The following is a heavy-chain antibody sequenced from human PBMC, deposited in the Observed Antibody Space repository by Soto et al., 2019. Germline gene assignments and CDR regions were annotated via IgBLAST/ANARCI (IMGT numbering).Heavy chain of an antibody. J-gene: IGHJ4*02. CDR3: ARGVHYDSSGHYYFY. CDR1: GGTFSTYA. Sequence: SVKVSCKASGGTFSTYAIDWVRQAPGQGLEWMGGIIPLFGTAKYAQNFQGRITITADESTNTAYMELRSLRSQDTAVYYCARGVHYDSSGHYYFYWGQGTLVTVSS. V-gene: IGHV1-69*13. D-gene: IGHD3-22*01. CDR2: IIPLFGTA.